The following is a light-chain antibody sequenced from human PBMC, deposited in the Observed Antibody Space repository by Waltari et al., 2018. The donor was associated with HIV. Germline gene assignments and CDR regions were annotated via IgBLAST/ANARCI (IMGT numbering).Light chain of an antibody. CDR3: QKYSSPPRT. V-gene: IGKV1-27*01. CDR1: QGITNY. J-gene: IGKJ1*01. Sequence: DIQMTQSPSSLSASVGDRVTITCRASQGITNYLAWYQQKPGTAPKILIYGASTLQSGVPSRFSGSGSGTEFTLNISSLRPEDVATYYCQKYSSPPRTFGQGTKIEIK. CDR2: GAS.